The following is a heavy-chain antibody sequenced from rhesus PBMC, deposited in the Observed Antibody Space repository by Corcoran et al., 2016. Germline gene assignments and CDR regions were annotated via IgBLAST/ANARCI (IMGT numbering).Heavy chain of an antibody. D-gene: IGHD4-29*01. CDR2: INGNSGST. Sequence: QVQLQESGPGLVKPSETLSLTCAVSGSSISSYWWTWIRQPPGKGLEWIGEINGNSGSTYYNPSLKSRVTISKDASKNQFSLKLSSVTAADTAVYYCARAHGSSYEYMPHWGQGVLVTVSS. J-gene: IGHJ4*01. V-gene: IGHV4-80*01. CDR1: GSSISSYW. CDR3: ARAHGSSYEYMPH.